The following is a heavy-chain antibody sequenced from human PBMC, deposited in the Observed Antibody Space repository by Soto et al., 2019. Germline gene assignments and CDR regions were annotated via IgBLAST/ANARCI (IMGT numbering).Heavy chain of an antibody. D-gene: IGHD5-18*01. CDR3: ARGRRGYSYGYLLY. CDR2: INHSGST. V-gene: IGHV4-34*01. J-gene: IGHJ4*02. CDR1: GGSFSGYY. Sequence: SETLSLTCAVYGGSFSGYYWSWIRQPPGRGLEWNGEINHSGSTNYNPYLKSRVTISVDTSKNQFSLKLSSVTAADTAVYYCARGRRGYSYGYLLYWGQGTLVTVSS.